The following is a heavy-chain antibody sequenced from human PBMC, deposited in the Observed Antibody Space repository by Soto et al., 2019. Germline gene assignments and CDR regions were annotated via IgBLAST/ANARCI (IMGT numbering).Heavy chain of an antibody. Sequence: QVQLQQWGAGLLKPSETLSLTCAVYGGSFSGYYWSWIPQPPGKGLEWIGEINHSGSTNYNPSLKSRVTISVDTSKNQFSLKLSSVTAADTAVYYCGISSSWYYSHAFDIWGQGTMVTVSS. V-gene: IGHV4-34*01. D-gene: IGHD6-13*01. CDR2: INHSGST. J-gene: IGHJ3*02. CDR1: GGSFSGYY. CDR3: GISSSWYYSHAFDI.